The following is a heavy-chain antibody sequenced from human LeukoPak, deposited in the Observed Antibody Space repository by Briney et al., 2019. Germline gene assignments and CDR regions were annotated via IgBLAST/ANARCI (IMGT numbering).Heavy chain of an antibody. CDR3: AREMALPFTFDI. J-gene: IGHJ3*02. D-gene: IGHD5-24*01. Sequence: SETLSLTCTVSGGSISSGGYYWSWIRQHPGKGLEWIGYIYYSGSTYYNPSLKSRVTISVDTSKNQFSLKLSSVTAADTVVYYCAREMALPFTFDIWGQGTMVTVSS. V-gene: IGHV4-31*03. CDR1: GGSISSGGYY. CDR2: IYYSGST.